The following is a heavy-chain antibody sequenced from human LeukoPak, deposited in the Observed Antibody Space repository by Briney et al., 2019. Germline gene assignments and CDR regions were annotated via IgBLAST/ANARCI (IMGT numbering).Heavy chain of an antibody. CDR3: TTDLNQRLKWFGSPLDH. CDR2: IRRETDGATT. J-gene: IGHJ4*02. CDR1: GFSFSYAW. D-gene: IGHD3-10*01. Sequence: GGSLRLSCVASGFSFSYAWMSWVRQAPGKGLQWVGHIRRETDGATTDYAAAVQGRFTISRDDSKKMLYLEMNSLTTEDTAVYYCTTDLNQRLKWFGSPLDHWGRGTPVTVSS. V-gene: IGHV3-15*01.